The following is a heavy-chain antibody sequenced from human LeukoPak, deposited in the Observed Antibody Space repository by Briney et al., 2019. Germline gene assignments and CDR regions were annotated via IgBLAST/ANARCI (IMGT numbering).Heavy chain of an antibody. CDR3: AREGLRNVHNPLGY. CDR1: GGSLSGHY. Sequence: SETLSLTCAVYGGSLSGHYWIWIRQPPGKGLEWIGEIKESEATNYNPSLKSRVTISMDTSKNQFSLKLTSVTAADTAVYYCAREGLRNVHNPLGYWGQGTLVTVPS. J-gene: IGHJ4*02. CDR2: IKESEAT. D-gene: IGHD5-24*01. V-gene: IGHV4-34*01.